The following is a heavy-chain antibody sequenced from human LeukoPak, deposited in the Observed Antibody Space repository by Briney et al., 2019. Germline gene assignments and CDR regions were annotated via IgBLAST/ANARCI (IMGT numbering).Heavy chain of an antibody. CDR3: VRRTYAAFDI. D-gene: IGHD2-8*01. J-gene: IGHJ3*02. CDR2: TRNKANSYTT. V-gene: IGHV3-72*01. Sequence: GGSLRLSCAASGFILSDQYMDWVRQAPGKGLEWVGRTRNKANSYTTEYAASVRGRFSISRDDSKNSLYLQMNSLKTEDTAVYYCVRRTYAAFDIWGQGTMVTVFS. CDR1: GFILSDQY.